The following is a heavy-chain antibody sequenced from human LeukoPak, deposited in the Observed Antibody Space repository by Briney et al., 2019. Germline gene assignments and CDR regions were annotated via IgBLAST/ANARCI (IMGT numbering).Heavy chain of an antibody. J-gene: IGHJ4*02. D-gene: IGHD3-22*01. Sequence: PGGSLRLSCAASGFIFRDYYMSWIRQAPGKGLEWVSYISSSGSTIHHADSVKGRFTISRDNAKNSLYLEMNSLRAEDTAVYYCAKKGYYDGSGYYMYYFDHWGQGTLVTVSS. CDR3: AKKGYYDGSGYYMYYFDH. CDR1: GFIFRDYY. V-gene: IGHV3-11*01. CDR2: ISSSGSTI.